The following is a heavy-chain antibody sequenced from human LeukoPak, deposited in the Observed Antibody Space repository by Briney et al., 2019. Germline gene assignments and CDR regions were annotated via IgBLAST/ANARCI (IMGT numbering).Heavy chain of an antibody. V-gene: IGHV1-18*04. Sequence: GASVKVSCKASGYTFSNYGISWVRQAPGLGLEWMGWTSYNGNTNYAQKFQDRVTMTTDTSTTTAYMELRSLESDDTAVYYCARHSGSGWQPLGYWGQGTLVTLSS. D-gene: IGHD6-19*01. CDR3: ARHSGSGWQPLGY. CDR2: TSYNGNT. CDR1: GYTFSNYG. J-gene: IGHJ4*02.